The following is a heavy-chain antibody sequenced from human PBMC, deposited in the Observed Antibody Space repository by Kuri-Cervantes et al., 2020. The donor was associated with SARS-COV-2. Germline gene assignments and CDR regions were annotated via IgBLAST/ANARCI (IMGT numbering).Heavy chain of an antibody. Sequence: ASVKVSCKVSGYTLTELSMHWVRQAPGKGLEWMGGFDPEDGETIYAQKFQGRVTITADESTSTAYMELSSLRSEDTAVYYCARAGSYGGNPYYFDYWGQGTLVTVSS. J-gene: IGHJ4*02. D-gene: IGHD4-23*01. CDR3: ARAGSYGGNPYYFDY. CDR1: GYTLTELS. V-gene: IGHV1-24*01. CDR2: FDPEDGET.